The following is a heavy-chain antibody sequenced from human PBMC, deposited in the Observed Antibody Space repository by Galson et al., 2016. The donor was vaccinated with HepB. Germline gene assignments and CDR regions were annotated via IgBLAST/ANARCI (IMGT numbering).Heavy chain of an antibody. D-gene: IGHD6-19*01. J-gene: IGHJ5*02. CDR3: ARMVPLYSGGWYVRGDGWFDP. CDR2: ISGSADSR. V-gene: IGHV3-11*01. Sequence: SLRLSCAASGFTFSHYFVSWIRQAPGKGLEWVSYISGSADSRRYADSVKGRFTISRDNPQNSLYLQMNNLRAEDTAVYDCARMVPLYSGGWYVRGDGWFDPWGQGTLVTVSS. CDR1: GFTFSHYF.